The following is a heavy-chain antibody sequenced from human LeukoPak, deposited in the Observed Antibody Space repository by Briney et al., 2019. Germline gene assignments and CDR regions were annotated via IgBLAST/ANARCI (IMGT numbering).Heavy chain of an antibody. CDR3: ARQQYYYDSSGSIPLEY. D-gene: IGHD3-22*01. J-gene: IGHJ4*02. V-gene: IGHV5-51*01. Sequence: GESLKISCEGSGYSFTSYWIGWVRQMPGKGLEWMGIIYPGDSDTRYSPSFQGQVTISADKSISTAYLQWSSLKASDTAMYYCARQQYYYDSSGSIPLEYWGQGTLVTVSS. CDR2: IYPGDSDT. CDR1: GYSFTSYW.